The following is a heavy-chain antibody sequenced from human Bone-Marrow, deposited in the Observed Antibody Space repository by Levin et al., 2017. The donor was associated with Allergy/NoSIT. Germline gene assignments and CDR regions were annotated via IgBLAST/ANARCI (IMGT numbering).Heavy chain of an antibody. D-gene: IGHD3-9*01. CDR1: GYAFSVYP. CDR3: ARDLPETGYFDY. Sequence: ASVKVSCKASGYAFSVYPIQWMRQAPGQGLEWMGWVTAYHDTRYSEKFQGRVTMTSDTSATTAYMELSSLTSEDTAVYYCARDLPETGYFDYWGQGSLVSVSS. CDR2: VTAYHDT. V-gene: IGHV1-3*01. J-gene: IGHJ4*02.